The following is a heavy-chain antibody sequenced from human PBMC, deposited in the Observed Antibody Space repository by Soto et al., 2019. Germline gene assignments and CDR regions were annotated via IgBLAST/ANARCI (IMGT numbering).Heavy chain of an antibody. V-gene: IGHV1-2*02. CDR1: GYTFTGYY. CDR3: ARGWLGYWIAVAGPLGY. CDR2: INPNSGGT. Sequence: QVQLVQSGAEVKKPGASVKVSCKASGYTFTGYYMHWVRQAPGQGLEWMGWINPNSGGTNYAQKFQGRITMTRDTSISTAYMELSRLRSDDTAVYYCARGWLGYWIAVAGPLGYWGQGTLVTVSS. D-gene: IGHD6-19*01. J-gene: IGHJ4*02.